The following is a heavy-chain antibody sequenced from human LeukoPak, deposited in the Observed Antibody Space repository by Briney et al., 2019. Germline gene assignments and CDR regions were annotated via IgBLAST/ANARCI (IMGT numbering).Heavy chain of an antibody. Sequence: GGSLRLSCAASGIAVSGNYMSWVPHPPREGLERVSFICINTDTFYADSVRGRFTISTDNSKNTLFLQMNSLRDEDSAVYYCAIAQSWDELFDSWGQGTLVTVSS. D-gene: IGHD1-1*01. CDR1: GIAVSGNY. J-gene: IGHJ4*02. CDR3: AIAQSWDELFDS. V-gene: IGHV3-53*01. CDR2: ICINTDT.